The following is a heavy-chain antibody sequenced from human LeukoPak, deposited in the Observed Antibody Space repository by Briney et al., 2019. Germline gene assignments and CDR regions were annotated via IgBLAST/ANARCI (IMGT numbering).Heavy chain of an antibody. CDR1: GGTFSSYA. CDR2: IIPILGIA. V-gene: IGHV1-69*04. CDR3: ARDQVNGGYFSAAFDI. J-gene: IGHJ3*02. D-gene: IGHD1-26*01. Sequence: SVKVSCKASGGTFSSYAISWVRQAPGQGLEWMGRIIPILGIANYAQKFQGRVTITADKSTSTAYMELSSLRSEDTAVYYCARDQVNGGYFSAAFDIWGQGTMVTVSS.